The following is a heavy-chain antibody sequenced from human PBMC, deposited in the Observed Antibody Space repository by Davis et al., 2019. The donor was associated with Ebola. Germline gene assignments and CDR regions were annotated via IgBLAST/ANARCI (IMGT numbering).Heavy chain of an antibody. CDR3: AREYSSQSLYAIIGRYGMDV. Sequence: SVKVSCKASGGTFSNYAIHWVRQAPGQGLEWMGGIVPVFDTTHYSQKFQGRVTMTADESTSTAYMELTSLTFEDTAVYFCAREYSSQSLYAIIGRYGMDVWGRGTTVTVAS. J-gene: IGHJ6*04. CDR1: GGTFSNYA. CDR2: IVPVFDTT. V-gene: IGHV1-69*13. D-gene: IGHD2-2*02.